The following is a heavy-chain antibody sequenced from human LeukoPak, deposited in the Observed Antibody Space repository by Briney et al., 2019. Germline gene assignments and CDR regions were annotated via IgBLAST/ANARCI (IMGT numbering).Heavy chain of an antibody. CDR2: ISGSGGST. V-gene: IGHV3-23*01. J-gene: IGHJ4*02. CDR3: AKDLAVAAT. Sequence: GGSLRLSCAASGFTFSSYTMSWVRQAPGKGQECVSTISGSGGSTYYADSVKGRFSISRDNSQNTLYLQINSLRADDTAVYYCAKDLAVAATWGQGTLVTVSS. CDR1: GFTFSSYT. D-gene: IGHD6-19*01.